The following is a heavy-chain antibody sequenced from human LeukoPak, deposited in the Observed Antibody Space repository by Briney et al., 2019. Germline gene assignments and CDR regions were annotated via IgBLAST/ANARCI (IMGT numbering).Heavy chain of an antibody. CDR1: GGSLNNYY. CDR2: IEPSGTN. Sequence: KSSETLSLTCTVPGGSLNNYYWTWIRQPAGKGLEWIGRIEPSGTNDHNPSLKSRVTMSINMSKNQFSLELISVTAADTAVYYCTRGHGWTDYWGQGTLVTVSS. V-gene: IGHV4-4*07. D-gene: IGHD6-19*01. CDR3: TRGHGWTDY. J-gene: IGHJ4*02.